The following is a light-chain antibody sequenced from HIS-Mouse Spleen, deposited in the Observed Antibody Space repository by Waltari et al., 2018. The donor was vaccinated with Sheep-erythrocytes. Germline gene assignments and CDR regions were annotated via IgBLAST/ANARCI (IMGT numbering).Light chain of an antibody. CDR1: SSDVGGYNY. Sequence: QSALTQPRSVSGSPGQSVTISCTGTSSDVGGYNYVSWYQQHPGKAPKLMIYDVSNRPSGVPDRSSGSNSGNTASLTISGLQAEDEADYYCCSYAGSYTFVVFGGGTKLTVV. J-gene: IGLJ2*01. CDR2: DVS. CDR3: CSYAGSYTFVV. V-gene: IGLV2-11*01.